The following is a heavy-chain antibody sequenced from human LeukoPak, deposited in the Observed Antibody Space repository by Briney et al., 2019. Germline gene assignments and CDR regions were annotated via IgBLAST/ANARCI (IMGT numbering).Heavy chain of an antibody. J-gene: IGHJ4*02. CDR1: GYTFSTYG. D-gene: IGHD2-21*01. CDR3: ARVPPIPPVTDFDY. Sequence: ASVKVSCKTSGYTFSTYGINWVRQAPGQGLEWMGWISGYNGNTNYAQKFRGRVTMTTDTSTSTAYMELRSLKSGDTAVYYCARVPPIPPVTDFDYWGQGTLVIVSS. CDR2: ISGYNGNT. V-gene: IGHV1-18*01.